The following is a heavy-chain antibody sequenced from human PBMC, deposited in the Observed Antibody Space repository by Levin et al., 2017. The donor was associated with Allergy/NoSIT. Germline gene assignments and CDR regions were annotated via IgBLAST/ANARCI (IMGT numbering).Heavy chain of an antibody. J-gene: IGHJ4*02. CDR3: ARDRSAAGNYFDY. D-gene: IGHD6-13*01. CDR2: ISSSSSYI. Sequence: GGSLRLSCAASGFTFSSYSMNWVRQAPGKGLEWVSSISSSSSYIYYADSVKGRFTISRDNAKNSLYLQMNSLRAEDTAVYYCARDRSAAGNYFDYWGQGTLVTV. CDR1: GFTFSSYS. V-gene: IGHV3-21*01.